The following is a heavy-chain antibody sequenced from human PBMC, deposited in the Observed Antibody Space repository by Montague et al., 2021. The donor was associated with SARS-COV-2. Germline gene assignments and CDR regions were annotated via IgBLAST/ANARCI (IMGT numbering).Heavy chain of an antibody. CDR2: INAGGTT. Sequence: SETPSLTCAVYGESFSGYYWTWIRQSPGRGLEWIAEINAGGTTNYNWSLKSRVTISVDTSKNQFSLKLNSVTVADTAVYYCARWDPQIRTLFGFRGKSANDYWGQGALVTVSS. J-gene: IGHJ4*02. V-gene: IGHV4-34*01. CDR1: GESFSGYY. D-gene: IGHD4-23*01. CDR3: ARWDPQIRTLFGFRGKSANDY.